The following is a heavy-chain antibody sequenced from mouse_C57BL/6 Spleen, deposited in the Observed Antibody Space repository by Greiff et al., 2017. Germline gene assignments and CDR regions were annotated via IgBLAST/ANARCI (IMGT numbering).Heavy chain of an antibody. CDR2: IYPGDGGT. CDR3: ANSDYYSNYYAMDY. Sequence: VQLQQSGAELVKPGASVKISCKASGYAFSGYWMHWVKQRPGQGLEWIGQIYPGDGGTKYNGKFKGKATLTADKSSSTAYMQLSSLTSEDSAVYFGANSDYYSNYYAMDYWGQGTSVTVSS. D-gene: IGHD2-5*01. J-gene: IGHJ4*01. V-gene: IGHV1-80*01. CDR1: GYAFSGYW.